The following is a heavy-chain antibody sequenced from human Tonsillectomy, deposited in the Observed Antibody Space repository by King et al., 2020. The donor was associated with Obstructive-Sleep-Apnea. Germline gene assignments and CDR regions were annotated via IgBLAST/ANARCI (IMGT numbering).Heavy chain of an antibody. Sequence: VQLVESGAEVKKPGASVKVSCKTSGYIFTSYGISWVRQAPGQGLEWMGWISGYNGNTNYAQKLQGRVTMTTDTSTSTAYMELRSLRSDDTAIYYCARISSGGTYSFDYWGQGTLVTVSS. CDR2: ISGYNGNT. CDR3: ARISSGGTYSFDY. D-gene: IGHD1-26*01. J-gene: IGHJ4*02. V-gene: IGHV1-18*01. CDR1: GYIFTSYG.